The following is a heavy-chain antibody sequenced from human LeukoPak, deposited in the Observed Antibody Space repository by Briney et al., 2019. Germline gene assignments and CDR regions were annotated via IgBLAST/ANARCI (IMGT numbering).Heavy chain of an antibody. CDR2: ISGSGGST. J-gene: IGHJ4*02. D-gene: IGHD1-14*01. CDR3: AKEGRLPDQLGFDY. CDR1: GFTVSSNY. V-gene: IGHV3-23*01. Sequence: GGSLRLSCAASGFTVSSNYMSWVRQAPGKGLEWVSAISGSGGSTYYADSVKGRFTISRDNSKNTLYLQMNSLRAEDTAVYYCAKEGRLPDQLGFDYWGQGTLVTVSS.